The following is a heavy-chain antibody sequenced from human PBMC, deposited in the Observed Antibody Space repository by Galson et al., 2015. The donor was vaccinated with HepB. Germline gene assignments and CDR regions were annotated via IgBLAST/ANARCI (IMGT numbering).Heavy chain of an antibody. D-gene: IGHD6-19*01. CDR3: AKDSSYSSFDY. V-gene: IGHV3-30*04. CDR1: GFTFSSYA. CDR2: ISYDGSNK. Sequence: SLRLSCAASGFTFSSYAMHWVRQAPGKGLEWVAVISYDGSNKYYADSVKGRFTISRDNSKNTLYLQMNSLRAEDTAVYYCAKDSSYSSFDYWGQGTLVTVSS. J-gene: IGHJ4*02.